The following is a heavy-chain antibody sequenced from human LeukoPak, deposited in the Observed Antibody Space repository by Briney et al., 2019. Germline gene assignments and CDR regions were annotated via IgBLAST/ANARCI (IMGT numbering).Heavy chain of an antibody. CDR1: GYTFTGYY. V-gene: IGHV1-2*06. D-gene: IGHD6-19*01. CDR3: ARSPRVTVAGTNWFDP. CDR2: INPNSGGT. J-gene: IGHJ5*02. Sequence: ASVTVSCTASGYTFTGYYMHWVRQAPGQGLEWMGRINPNSGGTNYAQKFQGRVTMTRDTSISTAYMELSRLRSDDTAVYYCARSPRVTVAGTNWFDPWGQGTLVTVSS.